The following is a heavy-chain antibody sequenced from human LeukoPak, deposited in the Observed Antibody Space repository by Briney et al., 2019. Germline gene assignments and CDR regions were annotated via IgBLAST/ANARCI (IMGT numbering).Heavy chain of an antibody. CDR3: ARSYYDILTGYPYYYGMDV. CDR1: GGSISSYY. V-gene: IGHV4-4*07. CDR2: VYTSGST. D-gene: IGHD3-9*01. Sequence: SETLSLTCTVSGGSISSYYWSWIRQPAGKGLEWIGRVYTSGSTNYNPSLKSRVTMSVDTSKNQFSLKLSSVTAADTAVYYCARSYYDILTGYPYYYGMDVWGQGTTVTVSS. J-gene: IGHJ6*02.